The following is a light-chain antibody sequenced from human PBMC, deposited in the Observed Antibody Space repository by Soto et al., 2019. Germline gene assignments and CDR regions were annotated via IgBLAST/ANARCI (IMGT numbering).Light chain of an antibody. CDR3: LQHYAFPFT. Sequence: DIQMTQSPSSLSASVGGRVTITCRASQDIGTSLDWFQQKPGTAPKRLIYTISDLQSGVPSRFSGGGSGTEFTLTISSLQPEDSATYSCLQHYAFPFTFRTET. V-gene: IGKV1-17*01. CDR2: TIS. CDR1: QDIGTS. J-gene: IGKJ3*01.